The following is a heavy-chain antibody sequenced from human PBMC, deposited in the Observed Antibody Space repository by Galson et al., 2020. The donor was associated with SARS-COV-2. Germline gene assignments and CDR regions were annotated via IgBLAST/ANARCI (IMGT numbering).Heavy chain of an antibody. V-gene: IGHV3-66*01. CDR3: AGAYYSEY. J-gene: IGHJ4*02. Sequence: GGSLRLSCAASGFSVSKKDMSWVRQAPGKGLEWLTVIYSSGSLYHADSVKGRFTISRDSSKNTLYLQMNSLRPDDTAVYFCAGAYYSEYWGQGTRVTVSS. CDR1: GFSVSKKD. CDR2: IYSSGSL.